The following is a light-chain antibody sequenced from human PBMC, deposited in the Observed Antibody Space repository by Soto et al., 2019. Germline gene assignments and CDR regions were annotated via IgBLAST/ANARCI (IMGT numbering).Light chain of an antibody. V-gene: IGLV2-11*01. CDR2: GVS. Sequence: QSVLTQPASVSGSPGQSITISCTGSSSDIGNYNVVSWYQHHPGKAPKLMISGVSERPSGVPDRFSGSKSGNTASLTISGLQAEDEADYYCCSYVDTDTWVFGGGTKVTVL. CDR3: CSYVDTDTWV. CDR1: SSDIGNYNV. J-gene: IGLJ3*02.